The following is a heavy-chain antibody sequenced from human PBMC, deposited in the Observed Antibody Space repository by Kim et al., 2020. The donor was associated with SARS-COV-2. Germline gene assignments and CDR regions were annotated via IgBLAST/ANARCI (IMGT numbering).Heavy chain of an antibody. CDR1: GFTFSSYS. Sequence: GGSLRLSCAASGFTFSSYSMNWVRQAPGKGLEWVSSISSSSYIYYADSVKGRFTISRDNAKNSLYLQMNSLRAEDTAVYYCARDGGLSSSWLHDAFDIWGQGTMVTVSS. D-gene: IGHD6-13*01. CDR3: ARDGGLSSSWLHDAFDI. J-gene: IGHJ3*02. V-gene: IGHV3-21*01. CDR2: ISSSSYI.